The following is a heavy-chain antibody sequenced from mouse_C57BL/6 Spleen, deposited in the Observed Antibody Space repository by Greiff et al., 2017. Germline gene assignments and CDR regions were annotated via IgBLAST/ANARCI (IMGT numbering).Heavy chain of an antibody. J-gene: IGHJ2*01. D-gene: IGHD1-1*01. CDR2: IYPGNSDT. CDR3: TRGITTVVAFDY. CDR1: GYTFTSYW. V-gene: IGHV1-5*01. Sequence: EVKLVESGTVLARPGASVKMSCKTSGYTFTSYWMPWVKQRPGQGLEWIGAIYPGNSDTSYNQKFKGKAKLTAVTSASTADMELSSLTNEDSAVYYCTRGITTVVAFDYWGQGTTLTVSS.